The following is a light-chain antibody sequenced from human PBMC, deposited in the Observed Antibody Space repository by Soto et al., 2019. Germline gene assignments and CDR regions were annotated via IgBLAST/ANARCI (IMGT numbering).Light chain of an antibody. V-gene: IGLV2-18*02. Sequence: QSALTQPPSVSGSPGQSVTISCIGTSSDVGSYNRVSWYQQPPGTAPKLIIYEVSNRPSGVPDRFSGSKSGNTASLTISGLQAEDEADFYCSSYTTSTVLFGGGTKLTVL. J-gene: IGLJ2*01. CDR2: EVS. CDR3: SSYTTSTVL. CDR1: SSDVGSYNR.